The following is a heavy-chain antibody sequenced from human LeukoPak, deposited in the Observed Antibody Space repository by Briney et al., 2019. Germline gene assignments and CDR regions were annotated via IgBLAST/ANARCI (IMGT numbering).Heavy chain of an antibody. J-gene: IGHJ4*02. D-gene: IGHD3-10*01. CDR3: AVGPGSSEFDY. V-gene: IGHV1-8*01. CDR1: GYTFTSYD. CDR2: MNPNSGNT. Sequence: ASVKVSCNASGYTFTSYDINWVRQATGQGLEWMGWMNPNSGNTGYAQKYQRRVTMTRNTTLSTAYMELSSLRSEDTAVYCCAVGPGSSEFDYWGQGTLVTVSS.